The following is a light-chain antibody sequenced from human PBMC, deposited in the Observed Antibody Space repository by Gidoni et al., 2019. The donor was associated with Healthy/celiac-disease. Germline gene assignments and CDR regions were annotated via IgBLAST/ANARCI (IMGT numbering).Light chain of an antibody. CDR1: SSDVGGYNY. J-gene: IGLJ3*02. Sequence: QSALTQPASVSGSPGQSITISCTGTSSDVGGYNYVSWYQQHPGKAPKLMIYEVRNRPSGVSNRFSGSKSGHTASLTLSGLQAEDEADYYCSSYTSSSTWVFGGGTKLTVL. CDR3: SSYTSSSTWV. CDR2: EVR. V-gene: IGLV2-14*01.